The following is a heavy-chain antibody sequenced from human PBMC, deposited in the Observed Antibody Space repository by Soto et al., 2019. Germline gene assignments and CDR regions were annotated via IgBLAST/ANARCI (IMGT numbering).Heavy chain of an antibody. Sequence: SETLSLTCSVSGDSISNLDYFWAWIRQPPGQALEYIGYIYKSATTYYNPSFESRVAISVDTSKSQFSLNVTSVTAADTAVYFCARGRYCLTGSCFPNWFDSWGQGALVTVSS. J-gene: IGHJ5*01. CDR2: IYKSATT. D-gene: IGHD2-15*01. CDR3: ARGRYCLTGSCFPNWFDS. CDR1: GDSISNLDYF. V-gene: IGHV4-30-4*01.